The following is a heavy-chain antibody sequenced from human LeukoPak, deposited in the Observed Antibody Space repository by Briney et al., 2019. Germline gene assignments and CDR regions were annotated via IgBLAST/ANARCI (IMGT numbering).Heavy chain of an antibody. CDR3: ARDSTVTFDY. D-gene: IGHD4-17*01. J-gene: IGHJ4*02. Sequence: PSETLSLTCAVSGGSISSSNWWSWVRQPPGKGLEWIGEIYHSGSTNYNPSLKSRVTIPVDKSKNQFSLKLSSVTAADAAVYYCARDSTVTFDYWGQGTLVTVSS. CDR1: GGSISSSNW. CDR2: IYHSGST. V-gene: IGHV4-4*02.